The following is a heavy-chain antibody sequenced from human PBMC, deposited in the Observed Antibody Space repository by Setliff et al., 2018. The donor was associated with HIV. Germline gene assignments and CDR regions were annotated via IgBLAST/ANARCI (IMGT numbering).Heavy chain of an antibody. D-gene: IGHD3-10*01. CDR1: GYSISSGYY. J-gene: IGHJ4*02. V-gene: IGHV4-38-2*01. CDR2: IYHSGSN. CDR3: ARGRFHRLHRPYSGSGSLGIQYFDY. Sequence: SETLSLTCAVSGYSISSGYYWGWIRQPPGKGLEWIGSIYHSGSNYYNPSLKSRVTISVDTSKKQFSLKLSSVTAADAAVYYCARGRFHRLHRPYSGSGSLGIQYFDYWGQGTLVTVSS.